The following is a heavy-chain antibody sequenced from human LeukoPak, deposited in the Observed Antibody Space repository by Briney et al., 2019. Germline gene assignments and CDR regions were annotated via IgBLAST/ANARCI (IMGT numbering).Heavy chain of an antibody. CDR3: ASPNRSGWLMGMDV. Sequence: ASVKVSCKASGYTFTDYGISWVRQAPGQGPEWMGWISAYNDNTNYAQKLQGRVTMTRDTSTSTAYMELRSLRSDDTAVYYCASPNRSGWLMGMDVWGQGTTVIVSS. D-gene: IGHD6-19*01. CDR1: GYTFTDYG. V-gene: IGHV1-18*01. CDR2: ISAYNDNT. J-gene: IGHJ6*02.